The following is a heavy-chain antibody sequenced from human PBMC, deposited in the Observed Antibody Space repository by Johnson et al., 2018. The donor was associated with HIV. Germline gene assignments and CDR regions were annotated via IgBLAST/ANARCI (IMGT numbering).Heavy chain of an antibody. CDR2: INWNGGSS. CDR3: AREGVGVNAFDI. V-gene: IGHV3-20*04. D-gene: IGHD1-26*01. J-gene: IGHJ3*02. Sequence: MLLVESGGGVVRPGGSLRLSCAASGFTFDDYGMSWVRQAPGKGLEWVSGINWNGGSSGHADSVKGRFIISRDNAKNSLYLQMNSLRAEDTALYYCAREGVGVNAFDIWGQGTMVTVSS. CDR1: GFTFDDYG.